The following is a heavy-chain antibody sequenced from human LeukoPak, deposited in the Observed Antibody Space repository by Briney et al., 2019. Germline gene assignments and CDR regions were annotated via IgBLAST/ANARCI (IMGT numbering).Heavy chain of an antibody. Sequence: EASVKVSCKPSGGTFSSYGISWVRQAPGQGLEWMGGIIPIFATANYAQKFQGRVSITADESTSTAYMDLSSLRSEDTAVYYCARVSEVVAQAFDYWGQGTLVTVSS. D-gene: IGHD5-12*01. V-gene: IGHV1-69*13. J-gene: IGHJ4*02. CDR3: ARVSEVVAQAFDY. CDR2: IIPIFATA. CDR1: GGTFSSYG.